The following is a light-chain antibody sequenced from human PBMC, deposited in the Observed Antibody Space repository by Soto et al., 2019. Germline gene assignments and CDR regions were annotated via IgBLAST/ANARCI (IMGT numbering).Light chain of an antibody. J-gene: IGLJ1*01. Sequence: QSALTQPASVSGPPGQSITISCTVTSSDVGGYGSVSWYQQHPGKAPKLMIYEVSNRPSGVSNRFSGSKSGNTASLTISGLQAEDDADYYCSSYTSSGTYVFGTGTKV. CDR1: SSDVGGYGS. V-gene: IGLV2-14*01. CDR3: SSYTSSGTYV. CDR2: EVS.